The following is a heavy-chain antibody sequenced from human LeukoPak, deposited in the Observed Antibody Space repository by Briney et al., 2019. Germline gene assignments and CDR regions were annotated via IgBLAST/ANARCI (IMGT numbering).Heavy chain of an antibody. D-gene: IGHD2-8*01. V-gene: IGHV3-7*01. CDR2: IKQDGSEK. CDR3: ARDSDPVMVNDAFDI. CDR1: GFTFSNYW. Sequence: GGSLRLSCAASGFTFSNYWMSWVRQAPGKGLEWVANIKQDGSEKYYVDSVKGRFTISRDNAKSSLFLQMNSPRAEDTAVYYCARDSDPVMVNDAFDIWGQGTMVTVSS. J-gene: IGHJ3*02.